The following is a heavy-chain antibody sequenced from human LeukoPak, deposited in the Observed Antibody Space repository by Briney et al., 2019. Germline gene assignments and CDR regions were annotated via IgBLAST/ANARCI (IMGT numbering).Heavy chain of an antibody. D-gene: IGHD3-9*01. J-gene: IGHJ6*04. V-gene: IGHV4-4*02. CDR2: IYHSGST. CDR1: GGSISSSNW. Sequence: SGTLSLTCAVSGGSISSSNWWSWVRQPPGKGLEWIGKIYHSGSTNYNPSLKSRVTIAVDKSKNQFSLKLSSVTAADTAVYYCARVYYDILTGYYGMDVWGKGTTVTVSS. CDR3: ARVYYDILTGYYGMDV.